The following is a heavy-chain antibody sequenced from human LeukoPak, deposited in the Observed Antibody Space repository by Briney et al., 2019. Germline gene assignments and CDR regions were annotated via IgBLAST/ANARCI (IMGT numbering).Heavy chain of an antibody. Sequence: SETLSLTCTVSGGSISSGDYYWSWIRQPPGKGLEWTGYIYYSGSTYYNPSLKSRVTISVDTSKNQFSLKLSSVTAADTAVYYCARGVRFLEYFDYWGQGTLVTVSS. CDR3: ARGVRFLEYFDY. V-gene: IGHV4-30-4*01. CDR2: IYYSGST. J-gene: IGHJ4*02. CDR1: GGSISSGDYY. D-gene: IGHD3-3*01.